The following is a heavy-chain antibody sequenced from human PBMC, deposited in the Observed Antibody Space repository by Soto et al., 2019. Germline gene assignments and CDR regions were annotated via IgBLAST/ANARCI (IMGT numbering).Heavy chain of an antibody. J-gene: IGHJ5*02. CDR3: ARETGGGWFDP. CDR1: GFTFSSYD. CDR2: IGVYANT. V-gene: IGHV3-23*01. D-gene: IGHD2-8*02. Sequence: GGSLRLSCAASGFTFSSYDMNWVRQAPGKGLEWVSAIGVYANTYYADSVKGRFTISRDDSRNTVHLQLNSLRVDDTAVYYCARETGGGWFDPWGQGTLVTVSS.